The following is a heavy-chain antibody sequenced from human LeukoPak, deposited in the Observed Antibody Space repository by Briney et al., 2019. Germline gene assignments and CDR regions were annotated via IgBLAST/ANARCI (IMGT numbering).Heavy chain of an antibody. CDR2: INSDGSII. D-gene: IGHD3-3*01. CDR1: VFTFSNSW. J-gene: IGHJ4*02. CDR3: ARLEIG. V-gene: IGHV3-74*01. Sequence: GGSLRLSCAASVFTFSNSWMNWVRQAPGKGLVWVSRINSDGSIINYADCVKRRFTISRDNAKNTLYLQINSLRAEDTAVYYCARLEIGWGQGTLVTVSS.